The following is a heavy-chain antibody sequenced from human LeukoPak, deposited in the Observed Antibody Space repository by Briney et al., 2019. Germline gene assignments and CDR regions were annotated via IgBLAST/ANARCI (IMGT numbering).Heavy chain of an antibody. Sequence: GGSLRLSCAASRFTFNSYAMSRVRQAPGKGLEWVSVIGGSNGITFYVGSVKGRFTISRDNSKDTLYLQMNSLRAEDTAVYYCARNENSGWGYFDYWGQGTLVTVSS. J-gene: IGHJ4*02. D-gene: IGHD5-12*01. CDR2: IGGSNGIT. V-gene: IGHV3-23*01. CDR1: RFTFNSYA. CDR3: ARNENSGWGYFDY.